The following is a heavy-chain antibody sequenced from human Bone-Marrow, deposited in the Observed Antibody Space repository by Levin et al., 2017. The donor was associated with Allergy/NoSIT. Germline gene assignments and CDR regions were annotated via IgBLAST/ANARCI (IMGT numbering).Heavy chain of an antibody. CDR2: ITNSGSAV. V-gene: IGHV3-11*01. CDR1: GFTFSDYY. Sequence: GESLKISCAASGFTFSDYYMTWIRQAPGKGLEWVSYITNSGSAVYYADSVKGRFTISRDNAKNSLYLQMTSLRAEDTAVYYCARAGIAVHDYDTSGCPAYWGQGTLVTVSS. D-gene: IGHD3-22*01. CDR3: ARAGIAVHDYDTSGCPAY. J-gene: IGHJ4*02.